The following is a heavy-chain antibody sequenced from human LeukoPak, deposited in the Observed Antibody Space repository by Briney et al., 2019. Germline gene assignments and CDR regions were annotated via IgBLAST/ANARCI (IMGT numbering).Heavy chain of an antibody. CDR1: GFTFTSYG. CDR3: AKDRGYCSNTSCYALHYFDY. V-gene: IGHV3-23*01. J-gene: IGHJ4*02. D-gene: IGHD2-2*01. CDR2: ISGSGSST. Sequence: GGSLRLSCAASGFTFTSYGMSWVRQAPGKGLEWVSVISGSGSSTYYAHPVKGRFTISRDNSKNTLSLQMNSLRAEDTAVYYCAKDRGYCSNTSCYALHYFDYWGQGTLVTVSS.